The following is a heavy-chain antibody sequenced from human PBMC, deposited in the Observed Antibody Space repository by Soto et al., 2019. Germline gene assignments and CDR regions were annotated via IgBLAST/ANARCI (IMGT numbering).Heavy chain of an antibody. V-gene: IGHV1-46*01. D-gene: IGHD2-15*01. CDR1: GYTFTSYY. Sequence: ASVKVSCKASGYTFTSYYMHWVRQASGQGLEWMGIINPSGGSTSYAQKFQGRVTMTRDTSTSTVYMELSSLRSEDTAVYYCARGRANLVAGNRRGWFDPWGQGTLVTVSS. CDR2: INPSGGST. CDR3: ARGRANLVAGNRRGWFDP. J-gene: IGHJ5*02.